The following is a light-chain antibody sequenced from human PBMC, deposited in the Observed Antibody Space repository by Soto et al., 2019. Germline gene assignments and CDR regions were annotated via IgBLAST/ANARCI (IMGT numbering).Light chain of an antibody. CDR3: QQYNSWPFT. CDR2: GAS. CDR1: QSVSSNY. V-gene: IGKV3-15*01. Sequence: DIVLSQSPGTLSLSPGERATLSCRASQSVSSNYLAWYQQKPGQAPRLLIYGASKRATGIPATFSGSGSGTEFTLTISSLQSEDFAAYYCQQYNSWPFTFGGGTKVDIK. J-gene: IGKJ4*01.